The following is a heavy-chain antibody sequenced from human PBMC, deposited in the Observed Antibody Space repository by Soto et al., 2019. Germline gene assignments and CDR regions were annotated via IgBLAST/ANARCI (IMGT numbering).Heavy chain of an antibody. V-gene: IGHV1-69*02. CDR3: ASAGMDV. CDR1: GGTFSSYT. CDR2: LIPILGIA. Sequence: QVQLVQSGAEVKKPGSSVKVSCKASGGTFSSYTISWVRQAPGQGLEWMGRLIPILGIANYSPKFKGRVTITGDKSTSTAYMELSRLRYDDTAVYYCASAGMDVWGQGTTVTVSS. J-gene: IGHJ6*02.